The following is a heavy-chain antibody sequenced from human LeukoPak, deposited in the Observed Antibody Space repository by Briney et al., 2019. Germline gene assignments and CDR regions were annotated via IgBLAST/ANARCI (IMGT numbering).Heavy chain of an antibody. CDR1: GYSISSGYY. D-gene: IGHD6-13*01. V-gene: IGHV4-38-2*02. CDR3: AQGGREAAAP. J-gene: IGHJ4*02. Sequence: TSETLSLTCTVSGYSISSGYYWGWIRQPPGKGLEWIGSIYHSGSTYYNPSLKSRVTISVDTSKNQFSLKLSSVTAADTAVYYCAQGGREAAAPWGQGTLVTVST. CDR2: IYHSGST.